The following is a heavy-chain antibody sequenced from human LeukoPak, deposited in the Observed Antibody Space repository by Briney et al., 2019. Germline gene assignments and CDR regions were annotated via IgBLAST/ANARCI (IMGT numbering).Heavy chain of an antibody. J-gene: IGHJ4*02. V-gene: IGHV3-7*01. Sequence: GGSLRLSCAASGFTFSNYRMGWVRQAPGKGLEWVANIKQDGSETHYVDSVRGRFIVSRDNAKNSVFLQMNSLGVEDTAIYYCARDFAAAVGWGQGTLVTVSS. CDR3: ARDFAAAVG. D-gene: IGHD2-15*01. CDR1: GFTFSNYR. CDR2: IKQDGSET.